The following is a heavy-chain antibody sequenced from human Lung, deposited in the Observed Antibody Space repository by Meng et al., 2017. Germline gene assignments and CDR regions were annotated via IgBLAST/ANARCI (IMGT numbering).Heavy chain of an antibody. V-gene: IGHV4-34*01. CDR1: GGSFSDYY. CDR2: INHSGST. J-gene: IGHJ4*02. D-gene: IGHD4-11*01. Sequence: QVQLQQWGAGPLKPSGPLSLTCVVSGGSFSDYYWSWIRQPPGKGLEWIGEINHSGSTNYNPSLESRATISVDTSQNNLSLKLSSVTAADSAVYYCARGPTTMAHDFDYWGQGTLVTVSS. CDR3: ARGPTTMAHDFDY.